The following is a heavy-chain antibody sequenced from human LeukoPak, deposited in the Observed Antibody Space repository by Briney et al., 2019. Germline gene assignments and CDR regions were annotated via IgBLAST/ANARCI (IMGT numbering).Heavy chain of an antibody. J-gene: IGHJ4*02. Sequence: GSLRLSCAASGFSLSGYWMTWVRQAPGKGLEWVARLHADGVEQNYVDSVTGRFTMSRDNAKNSLGLQMNSLRVEDTAVYYCARGGYSFDYLGQGTLVAVSS. V-gene: IGHV3-7*01. D-gene: IGHD5-18*01. CDR1: GFSLSGYW. CDR3: ARGGYSFDY. CDR2: LHADGVEQ.